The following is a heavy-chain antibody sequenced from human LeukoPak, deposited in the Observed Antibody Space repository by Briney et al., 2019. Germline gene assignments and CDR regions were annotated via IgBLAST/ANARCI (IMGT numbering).Heavy chain of an antibody. J-gene: IGHJ4*02. V-gene: IGHV3-48*02. CDR1: GFTFNTYS. CDR2: LSSSSTTV. D-gene: IGHD6-13*01. CDR3: ARVRSSSWYHDY. Sequence: HPGGSLRLSCAASGFTFNTYSMNWVRQAPGKGLEWGSYLSSSSTTVYYADSVKGRFTVSRDNAKNSLYLQMNSLRDEDTAVYYCARVRSSSWYHDYWGQGTLVTVSS.